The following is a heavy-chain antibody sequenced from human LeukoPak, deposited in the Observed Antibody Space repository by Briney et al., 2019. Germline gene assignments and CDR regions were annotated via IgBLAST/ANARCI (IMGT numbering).Heavy chain of an antibody. Sequence: GGSLRLSCAASGFTVSSNYMSWVRQAPGKGLEWVSVIYSGGSTYYADSVKGRFTISRDNSKNTLCLQMNSLRAEDTAVYYCARGMWLRLRYYGMDVWGQGTTVTVSS. CDR3: ARGMWLRLRYYGMDV. V-gene: IGHV3-66*01. J-gene: IGHJ6*02. CDR2: IYSGGST. CDR1: GFTVSSNY. D-gene: IGHD5-12*01.